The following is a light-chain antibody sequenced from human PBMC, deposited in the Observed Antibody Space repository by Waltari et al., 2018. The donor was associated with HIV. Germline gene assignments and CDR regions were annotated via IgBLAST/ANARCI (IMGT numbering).Light chain of an antibody. CDR2: EVS. J-gene: IGLJ2*01. CDR3: SSYTSSSTVV. Sequence: QSALTQPASVSGSPGQSITISCTGTSSDVGGYNYVSWYQQHPGKAPNLMIYEVSHRPSGVSNRFSGSKSGNTASLTISGLQAEDEADYYCSSYTSSSTVVFGGGTKLTVL. V-gene: IGLV2-14*01. CDR1: SSDVGGYNY.